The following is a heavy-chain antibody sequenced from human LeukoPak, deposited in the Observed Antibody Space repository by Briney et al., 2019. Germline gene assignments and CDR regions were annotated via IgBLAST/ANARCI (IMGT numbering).Heavy chain of an antibody. CDR2: ISTYNGNT. V-gene: IGHV1-18*01. CDR1: GYTFTTFG. J-gene: IGHJ4*02. D-gene: IGHD4-17*01. Sequence: ASVKVSCKASGYTFTTFGLSWLRQAPGQGLEWMGWISTYNGNTNYAQKFQGRVTMTRDTSTSTVYMDLSSLRSDDTAVYYCARQAVTTGWFFDYWGQGTLVAVSS. CDR3: ARQAVTTGWFFDY.